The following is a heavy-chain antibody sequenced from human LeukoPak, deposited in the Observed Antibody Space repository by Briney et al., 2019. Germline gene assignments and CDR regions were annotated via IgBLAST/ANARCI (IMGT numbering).Heavy chain of an antibody. Sequence: PGGSLRLSCAASGFTFSSYAMHWVRQAPGKGLEWVAVISYDGSNKYYADSVKGRFTISRDNSKNTLYLQMNSLRAEDTAVYYCARDMFIRMVRGAIDYWGQGTPVTVSS. V-gene: IGHV3-30-3*01. J-gene: IGHJ4*02. CDR2: ISYDGSNK. D-gene: IGHD3-10*01. CDR1: GFTFSSYA. CDR3: ARDMFIRMVRGAIDY.